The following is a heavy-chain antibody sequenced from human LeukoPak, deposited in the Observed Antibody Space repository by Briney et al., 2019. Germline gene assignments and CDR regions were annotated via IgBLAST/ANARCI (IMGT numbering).Heavy chain of an antibody. CDR2: ISAYNGNT. D-gene: IGHD4-17*01. Sequence: ASVTVSCKASGYTLTSYGISWVRQAPGQGLEWMGWISAYNGNTNYAQKLQGRVTMTTDTSTSTAYMELRSLRSDDTAVYYCARNLHHYGDLDYWGQGALVTVSS. CDR1: GYTLTSYG. V-gene: IGHV1-18*01. CDR3: ARNLHHYGDLDY. J-gene: IGHJ4*02.